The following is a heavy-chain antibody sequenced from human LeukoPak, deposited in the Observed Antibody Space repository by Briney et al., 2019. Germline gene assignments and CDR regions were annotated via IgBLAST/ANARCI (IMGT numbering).Heavy chain of an antibody. CDR3: ARVYGSGYDFRGAFDI. D-gene: IGHD5-12*01. V-gene: IGHV4-39*07. J-gene: IGHJ3*02. CDR1: GGSISSNSYY. Sequence: SETLSLTCAVSGGSISSNSYYWGWIRQPPGRGLEWIGSIYYSGSTNYNPSLKSRVTISVDTSKNQFSLKLSSVTAADTAGYYCARVYGSGYDFRGAFDIWGQGTMVTVSS. CDR2: IYYSGST.